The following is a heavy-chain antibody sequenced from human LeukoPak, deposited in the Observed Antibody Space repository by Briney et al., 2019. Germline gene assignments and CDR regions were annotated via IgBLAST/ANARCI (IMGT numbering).Heavy chain of an antibody. J-gene: IGHJ5*02. CDR3: ARGRPWFDP. CDR2: INHSGST. Sequence: PSETPSLTCAVYGGSFSGYYWSWIRQPPGKGLEWIGEINHSGSTNYNPSLKSRVTISVDTSKNQFSLKLSSVTAADTAVYYCARGRPWFDPWGQGTLVTVSS. CDR1: GGSFSGYY. V-gene: IGHV4-34*01.